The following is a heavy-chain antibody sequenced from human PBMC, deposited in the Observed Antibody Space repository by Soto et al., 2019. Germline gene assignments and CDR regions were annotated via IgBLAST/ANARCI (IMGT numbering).Heavy chain of an antibody. CDR3: ARLGPARAYYYYGMDA. V-gene: IGHV4-34*01. CDR1: GGSFSGYY. Sequence: SETLSLTCAVYGGSFSGYYWSWIRQPPGKGLEWIGEINHSGSTNYNPSLKSRVTISVDTSKHQFSLKLSSVTAADTAVYYCARLGPARAYYYYGMDAWGQGTTVTVSS. J-gene: IGHJ6*02. CDR2: INHSGST.